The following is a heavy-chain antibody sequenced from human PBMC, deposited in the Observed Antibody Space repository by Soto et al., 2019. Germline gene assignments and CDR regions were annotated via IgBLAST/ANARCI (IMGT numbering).Heavy chain of an antibody. Sequence: QVQLVQSGAEVKKPGASVKVSCKASGYAYTSYAINWVRQATGQGLEWMGWMNPNSGNTGYAQKFQGRVTMTRNTSLSTSYMELSSLRSEDTAVYYCARGINYYDSGDDAFDIWGQGTMVTVSS. CDR1: GYAYTSYA. D-gene: IGHD3-10*01. CDR2: MNPNSGNT. CDR3: ARGINYYDSGDDAFDI. V-gene: IGHV1-8*01. J-gene: IGHJ3*02.